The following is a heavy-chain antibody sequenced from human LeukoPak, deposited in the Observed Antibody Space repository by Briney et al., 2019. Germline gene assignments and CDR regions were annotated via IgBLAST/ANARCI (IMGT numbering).Heavy chain of an antibody. J-gene: IGHJ4*02. Sequence: GRSLRLSCAASGFTFSSYAMHWVRQAPGKGLEWVAVISYDGSNKYYAGSVKGRFTISRDNSKNTLYLQMNSLRAEDTAVYYCARDAPITGTTDYFDYWGQGTLVTVSS. CDR3: ARDAPITGTTDYFDY. D-gene: IGHD1-20*01. CDR2: ISYDGSNK. CDR1: GFTFSSYA. V-gene: IGHV3-30*04.